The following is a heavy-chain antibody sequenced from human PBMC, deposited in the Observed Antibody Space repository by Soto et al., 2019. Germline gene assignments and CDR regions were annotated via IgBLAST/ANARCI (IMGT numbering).Heavy chain of an antibody. CDR3: ARGSVASAAEPTGMDV. J-gene: IGHJ6*02. Sequence: QVQLVQSGAEVKKPGASVKVSCKASGYTFTAYYIHWVRQAPGQEFEWMGWIRPNGGSTDFAREFQGRFTMTWDTAISTGYMDLSSLRSDDTAVYYCARGSVASAAEPTGMDVWGQGTTVTVSS. CDR2: IRPNGGST. D-gene: IGHD6-13*01. V-gene: IGHV1-2*02. CDR1: GYTFTAYY.